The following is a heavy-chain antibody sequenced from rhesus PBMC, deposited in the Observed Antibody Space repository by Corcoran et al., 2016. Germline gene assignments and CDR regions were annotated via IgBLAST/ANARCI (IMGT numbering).Heavy chain of an antibody. Sequence: QVQLQESGPGVVKPSETLSLTCAVSGGSISDSYRWSWIRQPPGKGLEWIWYIYGSSTSTNYNPSLKSRVTISKDTSKNQFSLKLSSVTAADTAVYYCARDKAAARNFDYWGQGVLVTVSS. CDR2: IYGSSTST. J-gene: IGHJ4*01. CDR3: ARDKAAARNFDY. CDR1: GGSISDSYR. V-gene: IGHV4S10*01. D-gene: IGHD6-43*01.